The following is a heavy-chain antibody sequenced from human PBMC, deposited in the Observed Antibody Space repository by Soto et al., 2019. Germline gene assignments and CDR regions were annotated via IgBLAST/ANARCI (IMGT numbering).Heavy chain of an antibody. D-gene: IGHD5-18*01. CDR1: GFTFRSYA. CDR2: ITYNGDNT. J-gene: IGHJ4*02. V-gene: IGHV3-23*01. Sequence: GGSLRLSXAASGFTFRSYAMTWVRQAPGKGLEWVSVITYNGDNTFYADSVKGRFTISRDNSKDTVYLQMNSLRAEDTAVYYCARYIRGPTVFYFDFWGPGVLVTVSS. CDR3: ARYIRGPTVFYFDF.